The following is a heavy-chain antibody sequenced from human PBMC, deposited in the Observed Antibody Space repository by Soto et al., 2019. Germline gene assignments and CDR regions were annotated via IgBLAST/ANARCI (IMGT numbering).Heavy chain of an antibody. CDR2: INHSGST. CDR3: ASTAGCSSTSCYVGVTGYYYYMDV. CDR1: GGSFSGYY. J-gene: IGHJ6*03. D-gene: IGHD2-2*01. V-gene: IGHV4-34*01. Sequence: SETLSLTCAVYGGSFSGYYWSWIRQPPGKGLEWIGEINHSGSTNYNPSLKSRVTISVDTSKNQFSLKLSSVTAADTAVYYCASTAGCSSTSCYVGVTGYYYYMDVWGKGTTVTV.